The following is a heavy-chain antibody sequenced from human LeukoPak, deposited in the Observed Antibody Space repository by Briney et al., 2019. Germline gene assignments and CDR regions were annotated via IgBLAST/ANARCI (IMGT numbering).Heavy chain of an antibody. CDR3: TTDRSGYYYAGFDY. CDR1: GFTFSNAW. J-gene: IGHJ4*02. D-gene: IGHD3-22*01. V-gene: IGHV3-15*01. CDR2: IKSKTDGGTT. Sequence: GGSLRLSCAASGFTFSNAWMSWVRQAPGRGLEWVGRIKSKTDGGTTDYAAPVKGRFTISRDDSKNTLYLQMNSLKTEDTAVYYCTTDRSGYYYAGFDYWGQGTLVTVSS.